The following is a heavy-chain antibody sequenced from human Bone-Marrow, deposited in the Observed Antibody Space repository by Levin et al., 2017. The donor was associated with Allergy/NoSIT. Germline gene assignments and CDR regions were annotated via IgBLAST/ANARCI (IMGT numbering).Heavy chain of an antibody. V-gene: IGHV3-48*01. D-gene: IGHD3-10*01. CDR1: GFTFSSNS. J-gene: IGHJ3*02. CDR2: ISSSSSTI. CDR3: ARASGSGRYAFDI. Sequence: GGSLRLSCAASGFTFSSNSMNWVRQAPGKGLEWVSYISSSSSTIYYADSVKGRFTVSRDNAKNSLYLQMNSLRAEDTAVYYCARASGSGRYAFDIWGQGTTVTVSS.